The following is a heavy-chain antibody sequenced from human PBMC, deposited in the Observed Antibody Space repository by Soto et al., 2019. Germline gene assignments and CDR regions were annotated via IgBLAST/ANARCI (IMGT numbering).Heavy chain of an antibody. J-gene: IGHJ4*02. V-gene: IGHV4-4*07. CDR1: GGSISSYY. CDR2: IYTSGST. D-gene: IGHD2-2*01. CDR3: ARVPYCSSTSCYFDY. Sequence: QVQLQESGPGLVKPSETLSLTCTVSGGSISSYYWSWIRQPAGKGLEWIGRIYTSGSTNYNPSLKSRVTMSVDTSKNQFSLKLSSVTAADTAVYYCARVPYCSSTSCYFDYWGQGTLVTVSS.